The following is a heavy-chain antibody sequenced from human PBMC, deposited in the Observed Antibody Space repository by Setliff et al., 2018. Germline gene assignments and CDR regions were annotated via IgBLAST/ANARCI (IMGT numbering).Heavy chain of an antibody. J-gene: IGHJ6*02. V-gene: IGHV3-15*01. CDR3: ATPALFTTGWFGYHGMDV. D-gene: IGHD3-10*01. Sequence: PGESLKISCAASGFTINNAWLSWVRQAPGKGLEWVGRIKSESDGGAPDYGTPVKGRFTISRDDSKNTLYLQMDSLNPEDTAIYYCATPALFTTGWFGYHGMDVWGQGITVTVSS. CDR2: IKSESDGGAP. CDR1: GFTINNAW.